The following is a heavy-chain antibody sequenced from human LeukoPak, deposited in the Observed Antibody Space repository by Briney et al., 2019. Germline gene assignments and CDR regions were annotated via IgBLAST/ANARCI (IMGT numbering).Heavy chain of an antibody. D-gene: IGHD2-21*02. CDR2: IRSKAYGGTT. Sequence: GRSLRLPCTASGFTFGDYAMSWVRQAPGKGLEWVGFIRSKAYGGTTEYAASVKGRFTISRDDSKSIAYLQMNSLKTEDTAVYYCTREGAYCGGDCYNDAFDIWGQGTMVTVSS. J-gene: IGHJ3*02. CDR1: GFTFGDYA. V-gene: IGHV3-49*04. CDR3: TREGAYCGGDCYNDAFDI.